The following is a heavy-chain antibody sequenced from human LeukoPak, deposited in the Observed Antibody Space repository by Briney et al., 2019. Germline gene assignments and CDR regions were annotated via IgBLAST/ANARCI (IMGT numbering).Heavy chain of an antibody. Sequence: GGSLRLSCAASGFTFSSYAMSWVRQAPGKGLEWVSGISGRGGSTYYADSVKGRFTISRDNSKNTLYLQMNSLRAEDTAVYYCAKSIAVAGTGYFDHWGQGTLVTVSS. J-gene: IGHJ4*02. V-gene: IGHV3-23*01. D-gene: IGHD6-19*01. CDR1: GFTFSSYA. CDR2: ISGRGGST. CDR3: AKSIAVAGTGYFDH.